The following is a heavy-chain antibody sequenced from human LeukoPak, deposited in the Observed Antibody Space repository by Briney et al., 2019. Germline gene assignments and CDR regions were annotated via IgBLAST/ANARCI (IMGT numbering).Heavy chain of an antibody. Sequence: AGSLRLSCAVSGFTFSGFAKTWVRQAPGRGLEWISSIGGSGGATDYAESVRGRFTISRDNSKNTLYLQMNSLRAEDTGIYYCSRDPNGDYVGAFEFQRWGQGTLVTVSS. CDR3: SRDPNGDYVGAFEFQR. D-gene: IGHD4-17*01. J-gene: IGHJ1*01. V-gene: IGHV3-23*01. CDR2: IGGSGGAT. CDR1: GFTFSGFA.